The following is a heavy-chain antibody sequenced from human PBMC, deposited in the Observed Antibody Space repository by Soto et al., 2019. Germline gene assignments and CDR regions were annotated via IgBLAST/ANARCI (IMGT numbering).Heavy chain of an antibody. D-gene: IGHD6-13*01. CDR2: IFYSGTT. J-gene: IGHJ6*02. CDR1: GVSISGSSYH. V-gene: IGHV4-39*01. Sequence: PSETLSLTCIVSGVSISGSSYHWGWIRQPPGRGLEWIGNIFYSGTTYYNPSLKSRVTISVDTSKNQFSLRLSSVTAADTAVYYCARLYSSSWDYYYYYDMDVWGQGTTVTAP. CDR3: ARLYSSSWDYYYYYDMDV.